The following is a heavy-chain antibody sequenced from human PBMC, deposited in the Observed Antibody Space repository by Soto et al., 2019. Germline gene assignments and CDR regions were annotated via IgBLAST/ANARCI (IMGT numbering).Heavy chain of an antibody. D-gene: IGHD1-26*01. CDR3: ASNGAADDALDV. Sequence: QLQLQASGAGLVKPPQTLSLTCGVSGGSISRGGCSWTWIRQPPGKGLEWIGYIYHSGNTYYNPSLRRLATTSGDRSKTQFTLNLSPVTAANTAVYYCASNGAADDALDVWCQVTMVTDSS. V-gene: IGHV4-30-2*01. CDR1: GGSISRGGCS. CDR2: IYHSGNT. J-gene: IGHJ3*01.